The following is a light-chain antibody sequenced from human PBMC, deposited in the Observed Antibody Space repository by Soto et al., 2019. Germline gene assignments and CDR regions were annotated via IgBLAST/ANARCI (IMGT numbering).Light chain of an antibody. V-gene: IGKV3-20*01. CDR1: QSVSSKS. Sequence: ESVLTQSPGTLSLSPGERATLSCRASQSVSSKSLAWYQQKPGQAPRLLIYGASSRATGTPDRFSGSGSGTDFTHTISRLEPEDFAVYYCQPFGGSPPSWTFGQGTKVEI. CDR3: QPFGGSPPSWT. CDR2: GAS. J-gene: IGKJ1*01.